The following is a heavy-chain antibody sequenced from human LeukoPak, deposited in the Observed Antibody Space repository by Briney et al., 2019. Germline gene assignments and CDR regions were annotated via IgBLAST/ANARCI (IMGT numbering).Heavy chain of an antibody. V-gene: IGHV3-30*18. D-gene: IGHD1-26*01. CDR3: AKDSGGTTFDY. Sequence: GGSLRLSCAASGFTFRSHDMSWVRQAPGKGLEWVAVISYDGSNKYYADSVKGRFTISRDNSKNTLYLQMNSLRAEDTAVYYCAKDSGGTTFDYWGQGTLVTVSS. CDR1: GFTFRSHD. J-gene: IGHJ4*02. CDR2: ISYDGSNK.